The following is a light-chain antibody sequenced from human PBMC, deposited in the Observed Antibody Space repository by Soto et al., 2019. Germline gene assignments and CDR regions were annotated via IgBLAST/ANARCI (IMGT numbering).Light chain of an antibody. CDR2: GAS. CDR3: QQYGSSSIT. V-gene: IGKV3-20*01. J-gene: IGKJ5*01. CDR1: QSVSSGY. Sequence: PGDGATLSCRASQSVSSGYLAWYQQKPGQAPRLLIYGASSRATGIPDRFSGSGSGTDFTLTISRLEPEDFAVYYCQQYGSSSITFGQGTRLEI.